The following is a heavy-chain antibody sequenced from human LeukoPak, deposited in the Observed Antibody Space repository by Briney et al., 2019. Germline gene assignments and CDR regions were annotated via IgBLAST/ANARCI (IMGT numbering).Heavy chain of an antibody. J-gene: IGHJ4*02. CDR3: ARDKDGWGIHDF. V-gene: IGHV3-30*04. CDR1: GFTFSSYA. Sequence: QPGRSLRLSCAASGFTFSSYAMHWVRQAPGKGLEWVAVISYDGSNKYYADSVKGRFTISRDNSKFTMYLEMNSLRAEDTAVYFCARDKDGWGIHDFWGQGTLVTVSS. CDR2: ISYDGSNK. D-gene: IGHD3-16*01.